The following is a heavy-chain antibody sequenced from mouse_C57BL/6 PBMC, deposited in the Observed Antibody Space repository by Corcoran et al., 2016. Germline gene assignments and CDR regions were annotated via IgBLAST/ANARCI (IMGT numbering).Heavy chain of an antibody. CDR3: ARTGTGTDY. D-gene: IGHD4-1*01. Sequence: QIQLVQSGPELKKPGETVKISCKASGNTFTTYGMSWVKQAPGKGLKWMGWINTYSGVPTYADDFKGRFAFSLETSASTAYLQINNLKNEDTATYFCARTGTGTDYWGQGTTLTVSS. V-gene: IGHV9-3*01. CDR1: GNTFTTYG. CDR2: INTYSGVP. J-gene: IGHJ2*01.